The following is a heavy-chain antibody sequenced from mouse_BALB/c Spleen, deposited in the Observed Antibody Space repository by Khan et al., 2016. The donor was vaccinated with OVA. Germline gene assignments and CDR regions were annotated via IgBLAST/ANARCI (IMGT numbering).Heavy chain of an antibody. CDR2: INPSNGGS. D-gene: IGHD2-2*01. Sequence: QVQLQQSGAELVKPGASVNLSCKASGYTFISYYMYWVKERPGQGLEWIGEINPSNGGSNFNEKFKSKATLIVDKSSSTAYMQLSSLTSEDSAVYYCRRSGYGSFAYWGQGTLVTVSA. J-gene: IGHJ3*01. CDR3: RRSGYGSFAY. CDR1: GYTFISYY. V-gene: IGHV1S81*02.